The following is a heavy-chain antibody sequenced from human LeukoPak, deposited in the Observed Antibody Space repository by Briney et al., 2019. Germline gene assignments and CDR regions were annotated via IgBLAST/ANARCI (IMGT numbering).Heavy chain of an antibody. CDR3: ASGRHNLRGGAPYYFDY. D-gene: IGHD3-10*01. J-gene: IGHJ4*02. Sequence: ASVKVSCKASGYTFTSYAMHWVRQAPGQRLEWMGWINAGNGNTKYSQKFQGRVTITRDTSASTAYMELSSLRSEDTAVYYCASGRHNLRGGAPYYFDYLGQGTLVTVSS. V-gene: IGHV1-3*01. CDR1: GYTFTSYA. CDR2: INAGNGNT.